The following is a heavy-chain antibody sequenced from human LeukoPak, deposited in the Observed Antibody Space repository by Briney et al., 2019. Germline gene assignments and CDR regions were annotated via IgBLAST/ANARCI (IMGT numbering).Heavy chain of an antibody. V-gene: IGHV4-30-4*01. J-gene: IGHJ4*02. CDR1: GASITSDIFY. D-gene: IGHD4-23*01. CDR3: GKVGGNTNS. Sequence: SETLSLTCTVSGASITSDIFYWNWIRQSPGKGLEWIGAIHNSRGTSYNPSLESRLTISVDPSENKFFLKMTSVTDADTASYYCGKVGGNTNSWGQGTLVTVSS. CDR2: IHNSRGT.